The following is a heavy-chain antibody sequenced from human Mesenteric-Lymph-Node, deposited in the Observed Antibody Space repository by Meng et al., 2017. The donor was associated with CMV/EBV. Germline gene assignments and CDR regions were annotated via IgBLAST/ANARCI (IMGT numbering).Heavy chain of an antibody. CDR3: AKEHTGGGDY. D-gene: IGHD1-14*01. J-gene: IGHJ4*02. CDR1: GFTFSSYA. Sequence: GESLKISCAASGFTFSSYAMHWVRQAPGKGLEWVAVISYDGSNKYYADSVKGRFTISRDNSKTTLYLQMNSLRAEDTAVYYCAKEHTGGGDYWGQGTLVPSPQ. V-gene: IGHV3-30-3*01. CDR2: ISYDGSNK.